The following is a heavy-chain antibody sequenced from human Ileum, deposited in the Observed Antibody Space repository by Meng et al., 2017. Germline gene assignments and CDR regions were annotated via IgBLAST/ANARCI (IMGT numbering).Heavy chain of an antibody. CDR1: GFTFSSHA. CDR2: VSGSGGEA. CDR3: ARSHYGPGSPKTDALDA. J-gene: IGHJ3*01. D-gene: IGHD3-10*01. Sequence: GSLRLSCAASGFTFSSHAMSWVRQAPGKGLEWVSIVSGSGGEAYYADSVQGRLTISRDNSKNTVFLQMNSLRVVDTAVYYCARSHYGPGSPKTDALDAWGQGTMVTVSS. V-gene: IGHV3-23*01.